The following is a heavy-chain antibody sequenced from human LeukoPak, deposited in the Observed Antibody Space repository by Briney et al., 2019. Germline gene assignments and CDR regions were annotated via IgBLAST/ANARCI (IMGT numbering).Heavy chain of an antibody. CDR3: ARAVGYDSSGYYYVTDWYFDL. Sequence: GASVKVSCKASGYTFTSYGISWVRQAPGQGLEWMGWISAYNGNTNYAQKLQGRVTMTTDTSTSTAYMELRSLRSDDTAVYYCARAVGYDSSGYYYVTDWYFDLWGRGTLVTGSS. CDR2: ISAYNGNT. D-gene: IGHD3-22*01. V-gene: IGHV1-18*01. CDR1: GYTFTSYG. J-gene: IGHJ2*01.